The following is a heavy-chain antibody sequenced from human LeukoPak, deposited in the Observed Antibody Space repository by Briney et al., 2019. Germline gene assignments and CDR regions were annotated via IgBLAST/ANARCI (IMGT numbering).Heavy chain of an antibody. Sequence: SETLSLTCTVSGGSISGGDYYWSWIRQPPGKGLEWIGYIYYSGSTYYNPSLKSRVTISVDTSKNQFSLKLSSVTAADTAVYYCARAKSIFGDAFDIWGQGTMVTVSS. V-gene: IGHV4-30-4*01. D-gene: IGHD3-3*01. CDR3: ARAKSIFGDAFDI. J-gene: IGHJ3*02. CDR2: IYYSGST. CDR1: GGSISGGDYY.